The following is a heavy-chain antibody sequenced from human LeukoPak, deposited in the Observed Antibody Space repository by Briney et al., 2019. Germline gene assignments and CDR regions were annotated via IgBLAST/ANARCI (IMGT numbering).Heavy chain of an antibody. CDR2: IYYSGST. V-gene: IGHV4-39*01. CDR1: GGSISSSSYY. J-gene: IGHJ4*02. Sequence: KPSETLSLTCTVSGGSISSSSYYWGWIRQPPGKGLEWIGSIYYSGSTYYNPSLKSRVVISVDTSKNQFSLKLSSVTAAGTAVYYCARLWGRGHRGYSSGWYGANFDYWGQGTLVTVSS. D-gene: IGHD6-19*01. CDR3: ARLWGRGHRGYSSGWYGANFDY.